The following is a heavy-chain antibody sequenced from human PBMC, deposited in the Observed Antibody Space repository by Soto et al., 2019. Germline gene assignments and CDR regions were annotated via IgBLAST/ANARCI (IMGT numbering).Heavy chain of an antibody. J-gene: IGHJ5*02. Sequence: PSETLSLTCAVYGGSFSGYYWSWIRQPPGKGLEWIGEINHSGSTNYNPSLKSRVTISVDTSKNQFSLKLSSVTAADTAVYYCARGNIRNKIPKAKRGWFDPWGQGTLVTFSS. V-gene: IGHV4-34*01. D-gene: IGHD2-2*02. CDR2: INHSGST. CDR1: GGSFSGYY. CDR3: ARGNIRNKIPKAKRGWFDP.